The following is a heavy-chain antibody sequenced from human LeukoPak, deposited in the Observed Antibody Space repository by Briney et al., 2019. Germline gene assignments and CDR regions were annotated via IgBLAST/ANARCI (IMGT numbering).Heavy chain of an antibody. CDR3: ATAPYCGGDCYLD. D-gene: IGHD2-21*02. Sequence: SGTLSLTCTVSGYCISSGYYWGWIRQPPGKGLEWIGSIYHSGSTYYNPSLKSRVTISVDTSKNQFSLKLSSVTAADTAVYYCATAPYCGGDCYLDWGQGTLVTVSS. V-gene: IGHV4-38-2*02. J-gene: IGHJ4*02. CDR1: GYCISSGYY. CDR2: IYHSGST.